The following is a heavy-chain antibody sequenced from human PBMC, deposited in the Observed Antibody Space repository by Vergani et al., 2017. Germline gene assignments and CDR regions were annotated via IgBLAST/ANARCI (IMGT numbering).Heavy chain of an antibody. CDR1: GGSISSSSYY. Sequence: QLQLQESGPGLVKPSETLSLTCTVSGGSISSSSYYWGWIRQPPGKGLEWIGTIYYSGSTYYNPSLKSRVTISVDTSKNQFSLKLSSVTAADTAVYYCERQYCGGDCYRPDYYYYGMDVWGKGPRSPSPQ. J-gene: IGHJ6*01. CDR2: IYYSGST. D-gene: IGHD2-21*02. CDR3: ERQYCGGDCYRPDYYYYGMDV. V-gene: IGHV4-39*01.